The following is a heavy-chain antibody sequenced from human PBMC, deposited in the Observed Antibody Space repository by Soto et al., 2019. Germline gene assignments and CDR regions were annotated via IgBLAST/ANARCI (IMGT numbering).Heavy chain of an antibody. CDR2: IFYSGST. V-gene: IGHV4-39*01. Sequence: QLQLQESGPGLVKPSETLSLTCTVSGDSINNSGFYWGWIRQPPGKGLEWIGSIFYSGSTYYNSSLQSRVTMSVDTSKNRFSLKLSSVTAADTAVYYCVRQRHWLGVLDYWGQGTLVPVSS. CDR3: VRQRHWLGVLDY. J-gene: IGHJ4*02. CDR1: GDSINNSGFY. D-gene: IGHD6-19*01.